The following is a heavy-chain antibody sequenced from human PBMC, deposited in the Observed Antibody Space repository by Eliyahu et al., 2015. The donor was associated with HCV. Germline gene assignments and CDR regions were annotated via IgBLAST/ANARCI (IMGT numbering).Heavy chain of an antibody. Sequence: PGKGLVWVSRINYDGSTTGYADSVKGRFTVSRDNAKNTLDLQMNSLRTEDTAVYYCTRGSDSWGQGTPVTVSS. CDR2: INYDGSTT. J-gene: IGHJ4*02. CDR3: TRGSDS. V-gene: IGHV3-74*01.